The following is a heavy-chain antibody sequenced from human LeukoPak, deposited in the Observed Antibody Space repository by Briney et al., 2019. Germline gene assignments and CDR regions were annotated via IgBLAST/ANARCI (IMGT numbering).Heavy chain of an antibody. V-gene: IGHV4-59*01. D-gene: IGHD3-10*01. CDR2: IHFSGGT. J-gene: IGHJ5*02. CDR1: GDSISNYY. Sequence: SETLSLTCTVSGDSISNYYWNWIRRPPGKGLEWIGHIHFSGGTNYNPSLNSRVTISVDSTKNQFSLRLISVTAADTAVYYCARRVQMSSASATSNTWLDPWGQGTLVSVSS. CDR3: ARRVQMSSASATSNTWLDP.